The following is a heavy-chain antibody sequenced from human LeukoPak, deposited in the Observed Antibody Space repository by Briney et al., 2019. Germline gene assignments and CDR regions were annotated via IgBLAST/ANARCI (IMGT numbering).Heavy chain of an antibody. D-gene: IGHD3-10*01. J-gene: IGHJ4*02. CDR1: GYTFTSYD. Sequence: GASVKVSCKASGYTFTSYDINWVRQATGQGLEWMGWMNPNSGNTGYAQKFQGRVTMTRNTSISTAYMELSSLRSEDTAVYYCARRGGITMVRGAGVGYYFDYWGQGTLVTVSS. CDR2: MNPNSGNT. V-gene: IGHV1-8*01. CDR3: ARRGGITMVRGAGVGYYFDY.